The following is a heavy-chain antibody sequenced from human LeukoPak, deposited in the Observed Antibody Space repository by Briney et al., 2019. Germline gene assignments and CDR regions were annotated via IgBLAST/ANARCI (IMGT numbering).Heavy chain of an antibody. V-gene: IGHV1-2*02. J-gene: IGHJ6*02. CDR2: INPNSGGT. Sequence: EASVTVSCKASGYTFTGYYMHWVRQAPGQGLEWMGWINPNSGGTNYAQKFQGRVTMTRDTSISTAYMELSRLRSDDTAVYYCAAENKRSVFGVVNYYYYGMDVWGQGTTVTVSS. D-gene: IGHD3-3*01. CDR3: AAENKRSVFGVVNYYYYGMDV. CDR1: GYTFTGYY.